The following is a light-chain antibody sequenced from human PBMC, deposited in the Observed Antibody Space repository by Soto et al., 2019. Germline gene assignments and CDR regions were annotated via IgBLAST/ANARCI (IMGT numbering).Light chain of an antibody. J-gene: IGKJ4*01. V-gene: IGKV3-11*01. CDR2: DAS. CDR3: QQRGNWPSLT. Sequence: EIVLTQSPGTLSLSPGERATLSCRASQSVSSSYLAWYQQKPGQAPRLLIYDASKRATGIPARFSGSVSGTDFTLTISSLDPEDSAVYYCQQRGNWPSLTFGGGTKVEI. CDR1: QSVSSSY.